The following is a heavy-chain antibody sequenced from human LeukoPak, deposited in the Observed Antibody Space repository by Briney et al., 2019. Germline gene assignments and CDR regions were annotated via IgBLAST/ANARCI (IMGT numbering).Heavy chain of an antibody. D-gene: IGHD5-12*01. J-gene: IGHJ4*02. Sequence: AASVKVSCKASGYTFTSYDINWVRQATGQGLEWMGWMNPNSGSTGYAQKFQGRVTITRNTSISTAYMELSGLRSEDTAVYYCARGRSTGYPYYFEYWGQGTLATVSS. CDR1: GYTFTSYD. CDR2: MNPNSGST. CDR3: ARGRSTGYPYYFEY. V-gene: IGHV1-8*03.